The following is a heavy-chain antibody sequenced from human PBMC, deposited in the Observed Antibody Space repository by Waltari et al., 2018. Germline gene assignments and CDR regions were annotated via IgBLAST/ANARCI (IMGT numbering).Heavy chain of an antibody. V-gene: IGHV3-30-3*01. D-gene: IGHD3-10*01. J-gene: IGHJ6*02. CDR1: GFTFSSYA. CDR2: ISYDGSNK. CDR3: ASLGIRYYYGMDV. Sequence: QVQLVESGGGVVQPGRSLRLSYAASGFTFSSYAMHWVRQAPGKGLEWVAVISYDGSNKYYADSVKGRFTISRDNSKNTLYLQMNSLRAEDTAVYYCASLGIRYYYGMDVWGQGTTVTVSS.